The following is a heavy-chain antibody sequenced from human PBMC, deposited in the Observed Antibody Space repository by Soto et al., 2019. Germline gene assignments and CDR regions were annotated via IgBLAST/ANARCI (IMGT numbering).Heavy chain of an antibody. CDR1: GFTFSNAW. J-gene: IGHJ6*03. CDR3: TTDSRLAVTTSPVYYMDV. D-gene: IGHD4-4*01. V-gene: IGHV3-15*01. Sequence: GGSLRLSCAASGFTFSNAWMSWVRQAPGKGLEWVGRIKSKTDGGTTDYAAPVKGRFTISRDDSKNTLYLQMNSLKTEDTAVYYCTTDSRLAVTTSPVYYMDVWGKGTTVTVSS. CDR2: IKSKTDGGTT.